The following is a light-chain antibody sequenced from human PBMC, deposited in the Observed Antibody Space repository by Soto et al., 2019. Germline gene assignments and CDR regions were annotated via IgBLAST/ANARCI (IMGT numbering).Light chain of an antibody. J-gene: IGKJ5*01. CDR2: GAS. CDR3: QQLNTYPIT. Sequence: IQLTQSPSSLSASVGYRVTITCRASQGISSYLAWYQQKPGQAPKLLIYGASTLEGGVPFRFSGSGSGTAFNLTISSLQPEDCATYYCQQLNTYPITFGQGTRLEIK. V-gene: IGKV1-9*01. CDR1: QGISSY.